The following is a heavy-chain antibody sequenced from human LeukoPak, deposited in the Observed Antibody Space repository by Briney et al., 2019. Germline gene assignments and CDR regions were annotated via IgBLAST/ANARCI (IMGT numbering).Heavy chain of an antibody. Sequence: SETLSLTCTVSGGSISSYYWSWIRQPAGKGLEWIGRIYTSGSTNYNPSLKSRVTISVDTSKNQFSLKLSSVTAADTAVYYCARGGAWIAARRYSDFDYWGQGTLVTVSS. D-gene: IGHD6-6*01. CDR3: ARGGAWIAARRYSDFDY. J-gene: IGHJ4*02. CDR1: GGSISSYY. CDR2: IYTSGST. V-gene: IGHV4-4*07.